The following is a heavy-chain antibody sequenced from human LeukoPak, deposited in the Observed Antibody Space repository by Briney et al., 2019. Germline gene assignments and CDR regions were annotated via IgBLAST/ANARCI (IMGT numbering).Heavy chain of an antibody. CDR1: GGSISSYY. CDR2: MYYSGST. Sequence: SETLSLTCTVSGGSISSYYWSWVRQPPGKGLEWVGYMYYSGSTNDNPSLKSRVTISVDTSKNQFSLKLSSVTAADTPVYYCAGGYIYGSTYYYMDVWGKGTTVTISS. J-gene: IGHJ6*03. D-gene: IGHD5-18*01. CDR3: AGGYIYGSTYYYMDV. V-gene: IGHV4-59*01.